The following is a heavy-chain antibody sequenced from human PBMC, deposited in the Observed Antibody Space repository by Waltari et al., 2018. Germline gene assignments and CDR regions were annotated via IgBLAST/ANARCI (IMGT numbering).Heavy chain of an antibody. CDR2: VSYRGST. Sequence: QLQLQESGPGLVKPSETLSLTCTVPGGSISRSGYYWGWIRQPPGRGPEWIGSVSYRGSTSYNPSLKSRVTISADTSKNQFSLKLTSVTAADTAVYYCAKFQSGTMLGYWGQGTLVTVSS. CDR3: AKFQSGTMLGY. J-gene: IGHJ4*02. V-gene: IGHV4-39*01. D-gene: IGHD1-1*01. CDR1: GGSISRSGYY.